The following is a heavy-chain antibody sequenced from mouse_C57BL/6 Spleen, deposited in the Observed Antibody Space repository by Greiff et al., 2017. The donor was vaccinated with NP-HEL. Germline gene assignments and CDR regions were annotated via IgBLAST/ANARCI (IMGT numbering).Heavy chain of an antibody. D-gene: IGHD1-1*01. J-gene: IGHJ4*01. CDR1: GYTFTSYW. CDR2: IDANSGGT. Sequence: QVQLKESGAELVKPGASVKLSCKASGYTFTSYWMHWVKQRPGRGLEWIGRIDANSGGTKYNEKFKSKATLTVDKPSSTAYMQLSSLTSEDSAVYYCARSLVVVATRYAMDYWGQGTSVTVSS. CDR3: ARSLVVVATRYAMDY. V-gene: IGHV1-72*01.